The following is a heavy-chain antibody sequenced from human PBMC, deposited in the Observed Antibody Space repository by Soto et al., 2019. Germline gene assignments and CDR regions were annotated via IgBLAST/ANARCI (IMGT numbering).Heavy chain of an antibody. Sequence: EVQLLESGGGLVQPGGSLRLSCAASGFTFSTYAMSWVRQAPGKGLEWVSGITGSGGSTYYADSVKGRFTISRDNSKNRLDRQMNSLRAEDTAVNYCAKAGGDCSGGTCYSGQGDYWGQGTLVTVSS. D-gene: IGHD2-15*01. CDR2: ITGSGGST. CDR3: AKAGGDCSGGTCYSGQGDY. CDR1: GFTFSTYA. V-gene: IGHV3-23*01. J-gene: IGHJ4*02.